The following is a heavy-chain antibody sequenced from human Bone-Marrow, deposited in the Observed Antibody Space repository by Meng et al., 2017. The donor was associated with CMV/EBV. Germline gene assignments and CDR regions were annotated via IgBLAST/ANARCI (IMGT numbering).Heavy chain of an antibody. CDR3: AERGGGY. D-gene: IGHD1-1*01. Sequence: QQPGPGLVKPPETLSLTCRVSGVSISTHYWSWIRQTPGKGLEWIASIHYTGRADYSPSLKSRVTVSVDTSDSQLSLKLSSVTTADTAMYYCAERGGGYWGQGILVTVSS. CDR2: IHYTGRA. J-gene: IGHJ4*02. V-gene: IGHV4-59*11. CDR1: GVSISTHY.